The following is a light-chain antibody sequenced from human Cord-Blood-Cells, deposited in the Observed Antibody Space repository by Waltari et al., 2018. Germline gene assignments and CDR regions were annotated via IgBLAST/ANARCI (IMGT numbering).Light chain of an antibody. V-gene: IGKV1-8*01. CDR1: QCISSY. CDR2: AAS. CDR3: QQYYSYPQT. Sequence: AIRMTQTPSSFSASTGDRVTITGRAGQCISSYFGWYQQKPGEAPQLLFYAASTLQSSVPSMFSGSGSATDFTLTISCLQSEDFATYYCQQYYSYPQTFGQGTKVEIK. J-gene: IGKJ1*01.